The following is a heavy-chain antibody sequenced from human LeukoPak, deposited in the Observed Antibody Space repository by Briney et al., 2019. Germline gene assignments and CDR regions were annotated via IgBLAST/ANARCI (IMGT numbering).Heavy chain of an antibody. V-gene: IGHV4-59*01. CDR2: IYYSGNT. Sequence: SETLSLTCTVSGGSISPYYWSWIRQPPGKGLESIGYIYYSGNTNYNPSLRSRVTISVDTSKNQFSLRLRSVTAADTAVFYCGRGGWYKDYWGQGTLVTLSS. J-gene: IGHJ4*02. D-gene: IGHD6-19*01. CDR1: GGSISPYY. CDR3: GRGGWYKDY.